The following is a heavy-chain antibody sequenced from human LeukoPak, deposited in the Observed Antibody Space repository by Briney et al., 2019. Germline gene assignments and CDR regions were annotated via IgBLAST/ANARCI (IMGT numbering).Heavy chain of an antibody. J-gene: IGHJ4*02. CDR1: GFILSTHG. V-gene: IGHV3-33*01. CDR3: ARDLSFGSLDF. D-gene: IGHD1-26*01. Sequence: GGSLRLSCAASGFILSTHGMHWVRQAPGKGLEWVAGMWYDGSREDYADSVKGRFTISRDMSKNTLDLQMNSLRVEDTAMFYCARDLSFGSLDFRGQGTLVTVSS. CDR2: MWYDGSRE.